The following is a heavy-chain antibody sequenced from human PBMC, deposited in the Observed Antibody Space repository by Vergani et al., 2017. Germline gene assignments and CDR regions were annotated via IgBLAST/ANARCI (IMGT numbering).Heavy chain of an antibody. CDR1: GYTFTGYY. CDR3: ARDLYSSRKGGYYYYMDV. J-gene: IGHJ6*03. Sequence: QVQLVQSGAEVKKPGASVKVSCKASGYTFTGYYMHWVRQAPGQGLEWMGWINPNSGGTNYAQKFQGRVTMTRDTSISTAYMELSSLRAEDTAVYYCARDLYSSRKGGYYYYMDVWGTGTTVTVSS. D-gene: IGHD4-11*01. CDR2: INPNSGGT. V-gene: IGHV1-2*02.